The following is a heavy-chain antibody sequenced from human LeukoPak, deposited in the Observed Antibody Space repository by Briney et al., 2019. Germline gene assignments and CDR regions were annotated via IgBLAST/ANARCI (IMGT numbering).Heavy chain of an antibody. Sequence: SETLSLTCAVYGGSFSGYYWSWIRQPPGKGLEWIGKINHSGSTNYNPSLKSRVTISVDTSKNQFSLKLSSVTAADTAVYYCARGDVLLWFGELLTGPYFDYWGQGTLVTVSS. CDR1: GGSFSGYY. D-gene: IGHD3-10*01. CDR3: ARGDVLLWFGELLTGPYFDY. J-gene: IGHJ4*02. CDR2: INHSGST. V-gene: IGHV4-34*01.